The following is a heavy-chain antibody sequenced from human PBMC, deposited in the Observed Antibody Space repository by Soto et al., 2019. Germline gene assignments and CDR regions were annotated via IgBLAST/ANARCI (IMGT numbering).Heavy chain of an antibody. CDR1: GDSVTSHY. D-gene: IGHD2-2*01. Sequence: PSETLALTCSLSGDSVTSHYLTWIRQSPEKGLEWIAYMHYTGFSHYNPSLKSRLTISIDRSKNQFSLKLSSVTAADTAVYYCARVRCPSSSCYGYYYDGMDVWGQGTTVTVSS. CDR3: ARVRCPSSSCYGYYYDGMDV. CDR2: MHYTGFS. V-gene: IGHV4-59*02. J-gene: IGHJ6*02.